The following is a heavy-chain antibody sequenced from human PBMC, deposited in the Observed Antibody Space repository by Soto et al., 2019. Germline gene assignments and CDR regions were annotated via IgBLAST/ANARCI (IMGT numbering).Heavy chain of an antibody. CDR2: ISGSGGST. CDR1: GFTFSSYA. Sequence: GGSLRLSCAASGFTFSSYAMSWVRQAPGKGLEWVSAISGSGGSTYYADSVKGRFTISRDNSKNTLYLQMNSLRAEDTAVYYCAKDHYDFWSGYHSFDYWGQGTLVTVSS. J-gene: IGHJ4*02. D-gene: IGHD3-3*01. CDR3: AKDHYDFWSGYHSFDY. V-gene: IGHV3-23*01.